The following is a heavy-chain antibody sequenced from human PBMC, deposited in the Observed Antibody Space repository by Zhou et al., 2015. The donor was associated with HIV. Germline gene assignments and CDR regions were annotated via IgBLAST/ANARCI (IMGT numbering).Heavy chain of an antibody. CDR3: ARHRLGYYYDSSGDNWFDP. CDR2: ISAYNGNT. V-gene: IGHV1-18*01. D-gene: IGHD3-22*01. J-gene: IGHJ5*02. Sequence: QVQLVQSGVEVKKTGASVKVSCKASGYKFISYGITWVRQAPGQGLEWMGWISAYNGNTNYAQQLQDRITMTKDTSTSTAYMELTTLRSDDTAVYYCARHRLGYYYDSSGDNWFDPWGQGTLVTVSS. CDR1: GYKFISYG.